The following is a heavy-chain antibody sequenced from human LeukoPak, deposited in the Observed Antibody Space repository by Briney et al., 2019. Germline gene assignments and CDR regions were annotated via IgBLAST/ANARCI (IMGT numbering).Heavy chain of an antibody. Sequence: GGPLRLSCAASAFTFRDYYMSWIRQAPGKGLERGSYISTGSHYTNYADSVKGRFTISRDDARNSLFLQINSLRAEDMAVYYCARFYGLGTWNDAFDIWGQGTMVTVSS. D-gene: IGHD3-10*01. CDR1: AFTFRDYY. CDR2: ISTGSHYT. V-gene: IGHV3-11*03. CDR3: ARFYGLGTWNDAFDI. J-gene: IGHJ3*02.